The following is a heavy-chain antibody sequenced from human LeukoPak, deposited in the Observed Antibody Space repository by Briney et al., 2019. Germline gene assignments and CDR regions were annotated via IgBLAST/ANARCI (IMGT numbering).Heavy chain of an antibody. CDR1: GGSISGYY. Sequence: SETLSLTCTVSGGSISGYYWSWIRQPPGEGLEWIGYIYYSGNTYYNPSLKSRVTISVDTSKNHLSLKLTSVTAADTAVYYCARVNGGHAFDSWGQGTMGTVSS. D-gene: IGHD2-8*01. CDR3: ARVNGGHAFDS. V-gene: IGHV4-59*01. CDR2: IYYSGNT. J-gene: IGHJ3*02.